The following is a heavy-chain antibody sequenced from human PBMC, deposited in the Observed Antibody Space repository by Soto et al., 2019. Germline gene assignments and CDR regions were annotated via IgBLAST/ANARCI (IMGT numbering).Heavy chain of an antibody. CDR2: IIPILGIA. J-gene: IGHJ4*02. Sequence: QVQLVQSGAEVKKPGSSVKVSCKASGGTFSSYTISWERQAPGQGLEWMGRIIPILGIANYAQKFQGRATITADKSTRTAYMELSSLRSEDTAVYYCARDLGDIVVVPAAIMDYWGQGTLVTVSS. CDR3: ARDLGDIVVVPAAIMDY. CDR1: GGTFSSYT. V-gene: IGHV1-69*08. D-gene: IGHD2-2*01.